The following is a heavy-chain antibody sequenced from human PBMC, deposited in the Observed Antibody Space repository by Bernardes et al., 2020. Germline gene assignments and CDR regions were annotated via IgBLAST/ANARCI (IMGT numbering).Heavy chain of an antibody. CDR1: GYTFTGYY. Sequence: ASVKVSCKASGYTFTGYYMHWVRQAPGQGLEWMGWINPNSGGTNYAQKFQGWVTMTRDTSISTAYMELSRLRSDDTAVYYCARDYCSGGSCHGWFDPWGQGTLVTVSS. D-gene: IGHD2-15*01. V-gene: IGHV1-2*04. CDR3: ARDYCSGGSCHGWFDP. CDR2: INPNSGGT. J-gene: IGHJ5*02.